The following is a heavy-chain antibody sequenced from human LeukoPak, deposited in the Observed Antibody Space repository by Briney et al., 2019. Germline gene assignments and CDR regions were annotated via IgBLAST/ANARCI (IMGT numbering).Heavy chain of an antibody. V-gene: IGHV3-23*01. J-gene: IGHJ6*03. CDR2: ISGSGGST. CDR1: GFTFSSYA. CDR3: AKDIRFPQYYYYMDV. Sequence: GGSLRLSCAASGFTFSSYAMSWVRQAPGKGLEWVSAISGSGGSTYYADSVKGRFTISRDNSKNTLYLQMNSLRAEDTAVYYCAKDIRFPQYYYYMDVWGKGTTVTVSS. D-gene: IGHD3-3*01.